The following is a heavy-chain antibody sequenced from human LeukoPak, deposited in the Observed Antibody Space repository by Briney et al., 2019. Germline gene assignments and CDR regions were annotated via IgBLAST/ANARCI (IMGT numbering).Heavy chain of an antibody. CDR2: IIPILGIA. V-gene: IGHV1-69*04. Sequence: VASVKVSCKASGGTFSSYAISWVRQAPGQGLEWMGRIIPILGIANYAQKFQGRVTITADKSTSTAYMELSSLRSEDTAVYYCARGPLVTEQQLLPWGQGTLVTVSS. CDR3: ARGPLVTEQQLLP. CDR1: GGTFSSYA. J-gene: IGHJ5*02. D-gene: IGHD6-13*01.